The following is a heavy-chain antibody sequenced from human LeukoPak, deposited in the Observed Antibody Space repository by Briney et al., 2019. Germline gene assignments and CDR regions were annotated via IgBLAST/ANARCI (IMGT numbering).Heavy chain of an antibody. V-gene: IGHV1-2*02. CDR3: ARGGSYSEYLQH. CDR2: INPNSGGT. D-gene: IGHD1-26*01. J-gene: IGHJ1*01. Sequence: ASVTVSCKASGYTFTGYYLHWVRQAPGQGREWMGWINPNSGGTNYAQKFQGRVTMTSDTSITTAYMELSRLRSDDTALYYCARGGSYSEYLQHWGQGTLVTVSS. CDR1: GYTFTGYY.